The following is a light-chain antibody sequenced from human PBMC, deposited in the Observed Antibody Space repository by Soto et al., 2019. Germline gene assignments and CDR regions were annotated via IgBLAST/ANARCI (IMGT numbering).Light chain of an antibody. CDR2: GAS. Sequence: EIVMTRSPATLSMSPGERATLSFMDGQIVSSNLAGYQQKPGQAPRLLIYGASTRATGIPARFSGSGSGTEFTLTISSLQSEDFAVYYCQQYNNWSPVTFGQGTKGDIK. J-gene: IGKJ1*01. CDR3: QQYNNWSPVT. CDR1: QIVSSN. V-gene: IGKV3-15*01.